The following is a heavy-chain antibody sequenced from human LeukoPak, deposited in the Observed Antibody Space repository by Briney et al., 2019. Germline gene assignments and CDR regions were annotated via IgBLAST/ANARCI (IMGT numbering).Heavy chain of an antibody. CDR2: IDQDGNEK. D-gene: IGHD6-13*01. CDR1: GFTFSSYW. V-gene: IGHV3-7*01. Sequence: GRSLRLSCAASGFTFSSYWMSWVRQAPGKGLEWVANIDQDGNEKFYVDSVKGRFTISRDNAKNSVYLQMNSLRAEDTALYYCARDQGAAGDYWGQGTLVTVSS. CDR3: ARDQGAAGDY. J-gene: IGHJ4*02.